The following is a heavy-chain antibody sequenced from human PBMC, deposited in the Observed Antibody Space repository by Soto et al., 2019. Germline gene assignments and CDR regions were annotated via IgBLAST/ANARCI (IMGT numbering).Heavy chain of an antibody. CDR2: INHSGST. J-gene: IGHJ6*02. Sequence: SETLSLTCAVYGGYFSGYYWSWIRQPPGKGLEWIGEINHSGSTNYNPSLKSRVTISVDTSKNQVSLKLSSVTAADTAVYYCARVSGIYYYGMDVWGQGTTVTVSS. D-gene: IGHD3-10*01. V-gene: IGHV4-34*01. CDR1: GGYFSGYY. CDR3: ARVSGIYYYGMDV.